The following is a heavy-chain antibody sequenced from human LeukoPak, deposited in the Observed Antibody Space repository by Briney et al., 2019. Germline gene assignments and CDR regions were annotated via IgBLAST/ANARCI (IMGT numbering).Heavy chain of an antibody. D-gene: IGHD5-24*01. CDR2: IYYSGST. V-gene: IGHV4-59*01. CDR3: ARVRGYKIKGSWFDP. CDR1: GGSISSYY. Sequence: SETLSLTCTVSGGSISSYYWSWIRQPPGKGLEWIGYIYYSGSTNYNPSLKSRVTMSVDTSKNQFSLKLSSVTAADTAVYYCARVRGYKIKGSWFDPWGQGTLVTVSS. J-gene: IGHJ5*02.